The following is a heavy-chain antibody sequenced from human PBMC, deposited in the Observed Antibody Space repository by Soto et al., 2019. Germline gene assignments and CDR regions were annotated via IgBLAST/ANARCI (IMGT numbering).Heavy chain of an antibody. Sequence: GASVKVSCKASGYTFTSYAMHWVRQAPGQRLEWMGWINAGNGNTKYSQNFQDRVTITRDTSASIAYMELSSLISEDTAVYFCSREGIATRPGLDYWGQGTLVTVSS. V-gene: IGHV1-3*01. CDR2: INAGNGNT. D-gene: IGHD6-6*01. J-gene: IGHJ4*02. CDR3: SREGIATRPGLDY. CDR1: GYTFTSYA.